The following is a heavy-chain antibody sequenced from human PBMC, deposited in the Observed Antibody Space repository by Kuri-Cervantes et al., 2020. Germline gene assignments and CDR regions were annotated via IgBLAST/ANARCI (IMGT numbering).Heavy chain of an antibody. CDR3: ATDRLWFGELVSYYYGMDV. CDR1: GYTFTSYY. D-gene: IGHD3-10*01. J-gene: IGHJ6*02. Sequence: ASVKVSCKASGYTFTSYYIHWVRQAPGQGLEWMGIINPSGGSTNYAQKFQGRVTMTRDTSTSTVYMELSSLRSEDTAVYYCATDRLWFGELVSYYYGMDVWGQGTTVTVSS. V-gene: IGHV1-46*01. CDR2: INPSGGST.